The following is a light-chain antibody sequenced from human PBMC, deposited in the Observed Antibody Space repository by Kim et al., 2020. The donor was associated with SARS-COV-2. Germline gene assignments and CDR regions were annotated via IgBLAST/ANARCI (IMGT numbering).Light chain of an antibody. V-gene: IGLV1-44*01. J-gene: IGLJ2*01. CDR3: AAWDDSLNAVI. Sequence: GQRFTISCSGSSSNIGSNTVNWYQQLPGTAPKLLIYNNNQRPSGVPDRFSGSKSGTSASLAISGLQSEDEADYYCAAWDDSLNAVIFGGGTQLTVL. CDR2: NNN. CDR1: SSNIGSNT.